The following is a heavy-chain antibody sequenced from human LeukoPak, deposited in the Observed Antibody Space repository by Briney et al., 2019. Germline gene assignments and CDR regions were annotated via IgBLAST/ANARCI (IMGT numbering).Heavy chain of an antibody. CDR1: GVPFSNAW. J-gene: IGHJ4*02. V-gene: IGHV3-15*01. D-gene: IGHD3-22*01. Sequence: KPGGSLRLSCAASGVPFSNAWMSWVRQAPGKGLEWVARIKRKTDGGTTDYAAPVKGRFTISRDDSKNTLYLQMNSLKNEDTAVYYCTTVGYDSSGFDYWGQGTLVTVSS. CDR3: TTVGYDSSGFDY. CDR2: IKRKTDGGTT.